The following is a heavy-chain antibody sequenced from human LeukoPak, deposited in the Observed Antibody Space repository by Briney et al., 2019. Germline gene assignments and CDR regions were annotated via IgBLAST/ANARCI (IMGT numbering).Heavy chain of an antibody. D-gene: IGHD3-22*01. CDR1: GGTFSSYA. Sequence: SVKVSCKASGGTFSSYAISWVRQAPGQGLEWMGGIIPIFGTANYAQKFQGRVTITTDESTSTAYMELSSLRSEDTAVYYCAVDYYDSSGYYRRFDYWGQGTLVTVSS. J-gene: IGHJ4*02. CDR2: IIPIFGTA. CDR3: AVDYYDSSGYYRRFDY. V-gene: IGHV1-69*05.